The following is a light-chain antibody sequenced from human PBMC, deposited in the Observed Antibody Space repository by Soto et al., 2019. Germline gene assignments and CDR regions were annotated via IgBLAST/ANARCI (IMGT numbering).Light chain of an antibody. CDR2: AAS. Sequence: DIQMTQSPFPLSASVGDRVTITCRASQGMNNYLACYQQKPGKVPKLLIYAASTLQSGVPSLFSGSGSGTDFTLTISSLQPENVATYYCQKYNSAPPTFGQGTKVDIK. V-gene: IGKV1-27*01. J-gene: IGKJ1*01. CDR3: QKYNSAPPT. CDR1: QGMNNY.